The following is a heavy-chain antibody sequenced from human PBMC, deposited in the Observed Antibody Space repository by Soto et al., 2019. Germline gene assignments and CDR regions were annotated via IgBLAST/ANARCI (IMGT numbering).Heavy chain of an antibody. CDR1: GDSINSSHW. CDR2: ISHSGST. J-gene: IGHJ6*02. D-gene: IGHD3-10*01. CDR3: ARGTTMVRGVIPVYYYGMDV. V-gene: IGHV4-4*02. Sequence: PSETLSLTCAISGDSINSSHWWNWVRQPPGKGLEWIGQISHSGSTNYNPSLKSRVTISVDTSKNQFSLKLSSVTAADTAVYYCARGTTMVRGVIPVYYYGMDVWGQGTTVTVS.